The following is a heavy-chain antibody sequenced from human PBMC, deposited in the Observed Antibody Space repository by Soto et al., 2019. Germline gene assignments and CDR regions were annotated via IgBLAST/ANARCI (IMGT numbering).Heavy chain of an antibody. Sequence: SVKVSCKASGGTFYTYTFSWVRQAPGQGLEWMGSITPIYPTTNYAEKFQGRLTVTADGSTNTAYMELNSLTSEDTAVYYCARIPRYSFPTSDDLDSWGQGTLVTSPQ. D-gene: IGHD5-18*01. J-gene: IGHJ4*02. CDR1: GGTFYTYT. V-gene: IGHV1-69*13. CDR3: ARIPRYSFPTSDDLDS. CDR2: ITPIYPTT.